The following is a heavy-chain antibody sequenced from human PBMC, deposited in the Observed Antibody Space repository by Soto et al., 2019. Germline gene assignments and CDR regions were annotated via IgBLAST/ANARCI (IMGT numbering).Heavy chain of an antibody. Sequence: EVQLVESGGGVVPPGGSLRLSCAASGFTFSGYWMHWVRQAPGKGLMWVSRINGDGRTTNYADSVKGRFTISRENAKNTLYLQMNSLRAEDTAVYYCARAAYGEYWFDPCGQGTLVTVSS. D-gene: IGHD4-17*01. V-gene: IGHV3-74*01. CDR3: ARAAYGEYWFDP. CDR1: GFTFSGYW. CDR2: INGDGRTT. J-gene: IGHJ5*02.